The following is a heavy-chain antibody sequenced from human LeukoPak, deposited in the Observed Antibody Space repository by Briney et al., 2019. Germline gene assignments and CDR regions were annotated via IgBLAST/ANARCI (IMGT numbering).Heavy chain of an antibody. CDR1: GFTFSSYS. V-gene: IGHV3-21*01. Sequence: GGSLRLSCAASGFTFSSYSMNWVRQAPGKGLEWVSSVSSSSSYIYYADSVKGRFTISRDNAKNSLYLQMNSLRAEDTAVYYCAKDSKGYSSGWDLDYWGQGTLVTVSS. CDR3: AKDSKGYSSGWDLDY. CDR2: VSSSSSYI. J-gene: IGHJ4*02. D-gene: IGHD6-19*01.